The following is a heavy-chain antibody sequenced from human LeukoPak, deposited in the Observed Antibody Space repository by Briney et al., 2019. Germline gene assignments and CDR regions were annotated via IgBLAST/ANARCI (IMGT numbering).Heavy chain of an antibody. CDR3: ARDYGSWKYQLPQERGDAFDI. CDR1: GGSISSGGYY. J-gene: IGHJ3*02. D-gene: IGHD2-2*01. CDR2: IYYSGST. Sequence: PSQTLSLTCTVSGGSISSGGYYWSWIRQHPGKGLEWIGYIYYSGSTYYNPSLKSRVTISVDTSKNQFSLKLSSVTAADTAVYCCARDYGSWKYQLPQERGDAFDIWSQGTMVTVSS. V-gene: IGHV4-31*03.